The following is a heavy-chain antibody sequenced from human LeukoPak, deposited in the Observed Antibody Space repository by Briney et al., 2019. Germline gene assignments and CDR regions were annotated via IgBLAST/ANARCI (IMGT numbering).Heavy chain of an antibody. V-gene: IGHV3-23*01. Sequence: GGSLRLSCAASGFTFSTYAMSWVRQAPGKGLEWVSTISRTGVATYYANSVKGRFTISRDNSKNTVYLQMNSLRAEDTAVYYCAKHSHDGSAPYYEVQFDSWGQGTLVTVSS. CDR3: AKHSHDGSAPYYEVQFDS. CDR1: GFTFSTYA. J-gene: IGHJ4*02. CDR2: ISRTGVAT. D-gene: IGHD3-22*01.